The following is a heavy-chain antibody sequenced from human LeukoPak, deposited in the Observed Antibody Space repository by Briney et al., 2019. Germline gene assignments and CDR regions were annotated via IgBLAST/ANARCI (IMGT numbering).Heavy chain of an antibody. CDR3: AREPVWGSYRYRGYFDY. D-gene: IGHD3-16*02. Sequence: GGSLRLSCAASGFNFDDYTIHWVRHVPGKGLEWVSLINRRGHTYYADSVKGRFTISRDNAKNSLYLQMNSLRAEDTAVYYCAREPVWGSYRYRGYFDYWGQGTLVTVSS. CDR1: GFNFDDYT. J-gene: IGHJ4*02. V-gene: IGHV3-43*01. CDR2: INRRGHT.